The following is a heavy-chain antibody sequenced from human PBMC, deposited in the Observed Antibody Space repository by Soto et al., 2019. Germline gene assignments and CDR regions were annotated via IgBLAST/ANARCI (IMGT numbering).Heavy chain of an antibody. CDR3: AELIGGDTAMDFYYYYGMDV. Sequence: PGGSLRLSCAASGFTFSSYGMHWVRQAPGKGLEWVAVISYDGSNKYYADSVKGRFTISRDNSKNTLYLQMNSLRAEDTAVYYCAELIGGDTAMDFYYYYGMDVWGQGTTVTVSS. CDR2: ISYDGSNK. D-gene: IGHD5-18*01. J-gene: IGHJ6*02. V-gene: IGHV3-30*18. CDR1: GFTFSSYG.